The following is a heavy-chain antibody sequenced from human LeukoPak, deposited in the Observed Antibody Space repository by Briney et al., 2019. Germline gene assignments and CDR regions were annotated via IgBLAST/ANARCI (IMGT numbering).Heavy chain of an antibody. CDR3: ARDYYGSGAYYGMDV. CDR2: IYYTGST. V-gene: IGHV4-59*01. J-gene: IGHJ6*02. Sequence: SETLSLTCTVPGGSIRSYYWSWIRQPPGKGLEWIGYIYYTGSTDYNPSLKSRVTISIDTSKIQFSLNLSSVTAADTAIYYCARDYYGSGAYYGMDVWGQGTTVTVSS. D-gene: IGHD3-10*01. CDR1: GGSIRSYY.